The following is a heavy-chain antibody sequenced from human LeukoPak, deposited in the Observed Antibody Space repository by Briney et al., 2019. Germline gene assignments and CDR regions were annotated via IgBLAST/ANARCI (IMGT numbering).Heavy chain of an antibody. V-gene: IGHV4-61*08. J-gene: IGHJ3*02. CDR3: ARYIVSYPHDAFDI. CDR2: IYYSGST. Sequence: PSETLSLTCAVSGDSISSGGYSWSWIRQPPGKGLEWIGYIYYSGSTSYNPSLKSRVTISVDTSKKQFSLKLSSVTAADTAFYYCARYIVSYPHDAFDIWGQGTMVTVSS. CDR1: GDSISSGGYS. D-gene: IGHD1-26*01.